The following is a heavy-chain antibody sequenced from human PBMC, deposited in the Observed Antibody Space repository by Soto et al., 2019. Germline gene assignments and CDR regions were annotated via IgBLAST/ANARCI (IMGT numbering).Heavy chain of an antibody. J-gene: IGHJ5*02. Sequence: QVQLVQSGAEVKKAGSSVKVSCKASGGTSRSLSITWVRQAPGQGLEWMGGITPLFGIPNYPQKFQGSLTITAGKSTGTAYLELSSLRSEDTAVYYCARDTHSAGGWFDTWGRGTLVTVSS. CDR1: GGTSRSLS. CDR2: ITPLFGIP. D-gene: IGHD2-15*01. V-gene: IGHV1-69*17. CDR3: ARDTHSAGGWFDT.